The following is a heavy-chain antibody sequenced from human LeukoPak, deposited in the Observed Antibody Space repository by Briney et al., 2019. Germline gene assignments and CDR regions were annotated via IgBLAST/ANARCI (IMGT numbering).Heavy chain of an antibody. CDR3: ARHGIAKIDY. Sequence: PSETLSLTCTVSGGSISSSSYYWGWIRQPPGKGLEWIGSIYYSGSTYYNPSLKSRVTISVDTSKNQFSLKLSSVTAADTAVYYCARHGIAKIDYWGQGTLVTVSS. V-gene: IGHV4-39*01. CDR1: GGSISSSSYY. D-gene: IGHD6-13*01. J-gene: IGHJ4*02. CDR2: IYYSGST.